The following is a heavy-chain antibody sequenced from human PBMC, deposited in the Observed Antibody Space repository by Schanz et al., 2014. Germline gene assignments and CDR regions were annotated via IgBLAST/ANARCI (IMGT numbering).Heavy chain of an antibody. D-gene: IGHD6-13*01. Sequence: EVQLVESGGGLVQPGGSLRLSCASSGFSFTTYAMSWVRQAPGKGLEWVSSINTGGDSTYYADSVKGRFTISRDNSKNTLYLQMNSLRVEDTAVYFCVSQTGSPNYWGQGTLVTVSS. CDR3: VSQTGSPNY. CDR1: GFSFTTYA. J-gene: IGHJ4*02. CDR2: INTGGDST. V-gene: IGHV3-23*04.